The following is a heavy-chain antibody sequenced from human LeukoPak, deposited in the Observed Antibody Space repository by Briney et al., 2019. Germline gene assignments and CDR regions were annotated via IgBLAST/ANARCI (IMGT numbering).Heavy chain of an antibody. Sequence: NPSETLSLTCTVSGGSISSYYWSWIRQPAGKGLEWIGSIYHSGSTYYNPSLKSRVTISVDTSKNQFSLKLSSVTAADTAVYYCARGDRPYKFDYWGQGTLVTVSS. V-gene: IGHV4-4*07. CDR3: ARGDRPYKFDY. CDR2: IYHSGST. D-gene: IGHD5-24*01. J-gene: IGHJ4*02. CDR1: GGSISSYY.